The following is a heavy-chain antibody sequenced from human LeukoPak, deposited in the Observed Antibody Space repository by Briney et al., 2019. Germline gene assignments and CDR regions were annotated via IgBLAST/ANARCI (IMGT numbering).Heavy chain of an antibody. CDR3: AGAPGSNYYYYGMDV. CDR2: ISWDGGST. CDR1: GFTFDDYT. J-gene: IGHJ6*02. D-gene: IGHD3-10*01. Sequence: GGSLRLSCAGSGFTFDDYTMHWVRQAPGKGLEWVSLISWDGGSTYYADSVKGRFTISRDNSKNSLYLQMNSLRTEDTALYYCAGAPGSNYYYYGMDVWGQGTTVTVSS. V-gene: IGHV3-43*01.